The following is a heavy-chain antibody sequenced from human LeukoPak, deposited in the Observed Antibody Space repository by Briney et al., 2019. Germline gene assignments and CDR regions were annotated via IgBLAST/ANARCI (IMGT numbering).Heavy chain of an antibody. J-gene: IGHJ4*02. CDR1: GFTFSSYA. V-gene: IGHV3-30*04. D-gene: IGHD6-19*01. CDR2: ISYDGTKR. Sequence: GGSLRLSCAASGFTFSSYAMHWVRQAPGKGLEWVSFISYDGTKRDHADSVRGRFTISRENSKNTMYLQMNILRIEDTAVYYCATTGGSGWTFDYWGQGTLVTVSS. CDR3: ATTGGSGWTFDY.